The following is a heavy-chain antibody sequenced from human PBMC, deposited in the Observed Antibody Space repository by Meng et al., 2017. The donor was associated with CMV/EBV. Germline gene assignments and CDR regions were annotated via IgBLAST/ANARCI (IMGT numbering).Heavy chain of an antibody. CDR2: INHSGST. CDR1: GGSFSGYY. CDR3: ARDNDFWSGSIDY. D-gene: IGHD3-3*01. J-gene: IGHJ4*02. Sequence: CAVYGGSFSGYYWSWIRQPPGKGLEWIGEINHSGSTNYNPSLKSRVTISVDTSKNQSSLKLSSVTAADTAVYYCARDNDFWSGSIDYWGQGTLVTVSS. V-gene: IGHV4-34*01.